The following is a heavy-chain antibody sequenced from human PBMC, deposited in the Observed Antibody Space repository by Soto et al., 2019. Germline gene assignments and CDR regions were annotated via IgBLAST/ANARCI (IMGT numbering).Heavy chain of an antibody. CDR3: AKDRGYFSSHICFNTPDFDY. CDR1: GFTFTTYG. D-gene: IGHD2-2*01. CDR2: ISYDGSNK. Sequence: GGSLRLSCAASGFTFTTYGMNWVRQAPGKGLEWVAVISYDGSNKLYADSVRGRFAISRDNSKNTLYLQMDSLRPEDTAVYYCAKDRGYFSSHICFNTPDFDYWGEAAPVTVFS. V-gene: IGHV3-30*18. J-gene: IGHJ4*02.